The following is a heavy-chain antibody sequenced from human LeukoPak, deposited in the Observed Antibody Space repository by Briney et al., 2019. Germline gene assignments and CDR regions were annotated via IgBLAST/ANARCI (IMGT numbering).Heavy chain of an antibody. CDR2: IYHSGST. D-gene: IGHD3-22*01. CDR3: ATYYYDSSGYSH. V-gene: IGHV4-4*02. J-gene: IGHJ4*02. CDR1: GGSISSSNW. Sequence: SETLPLTCAVSGGSISSSNWWSWVRQPPGKGLEWIGEIYHSGSTNYNPSLKSRVTISVDKSKNQFSLKLSSVTAADTAVYYCATYYYDSSGYSHWGQGTLVTVSS.